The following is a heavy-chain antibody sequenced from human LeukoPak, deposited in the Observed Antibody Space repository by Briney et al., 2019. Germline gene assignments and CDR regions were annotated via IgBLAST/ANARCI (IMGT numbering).Heavy chain of an antibody. CDR2: INHSGST. CDR3: ARDPPGWNDLEIDY. Sequence: SETLSLTCAVYGGSFSGYYWSWIRQPPGKGLEWIGEINHSGSTNYNPSLKSRVTISVDTSKNQFSLKLSSVTAADTAVYYCARDPPGWNDLEIDYWGQGTLVTVSS. D-gene: IGHD1-1*01. V-gene: IGHV4-34*01. J-gene: IGHJ4*02. CDR1: GGSFSGYY.